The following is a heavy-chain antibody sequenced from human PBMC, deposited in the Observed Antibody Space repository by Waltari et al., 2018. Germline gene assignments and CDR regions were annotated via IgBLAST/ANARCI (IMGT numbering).Heavy chain of an antibody. Sequence: EVQLLESGGGLVQPGGSLRLSCAASGFTFSSYAMSWVRQAPGKGLEWVSAISGSGGSTYYADSVKGRFTISRDNSKNTRYLQMNSLRAEDTAVYYWAGVYHQWLGFDYWGQGTLVTVSS. CDR1: GFTFSSYA. CDR2: ISGSGGST. D-gene: IGHD6-19*01. J-gene: IGHJ4*02. CDR3: AGVYHQWLGFDY. V-gene: IGHV3-23*01.